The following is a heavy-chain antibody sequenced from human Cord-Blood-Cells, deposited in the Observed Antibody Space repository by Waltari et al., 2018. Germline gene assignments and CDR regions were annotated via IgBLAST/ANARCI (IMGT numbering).Heavy chain of an antibody. CDR2: IYYSGST. Sequence: QVQLQESGPGLVKPSQTLSLTCTVSGGSISSGGYYWSWLRQHPGKGLEWLGYIYYSGSTYYNPPLKSRVTISVDTSKNQFSLKLSSVTAADTAVYYCARLTMVRGVINWFDPWGQGTLVTVSS. CDR1: GGSISSGGYY. J-gene: IGHJ5*02. D-gene: IGHD3-10*01. V-gene: IGHV4-31*03. CDR3: ARLTMVRGVINWFDP.